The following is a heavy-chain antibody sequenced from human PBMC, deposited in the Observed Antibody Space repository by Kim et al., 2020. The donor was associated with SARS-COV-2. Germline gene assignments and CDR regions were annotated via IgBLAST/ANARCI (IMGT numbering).Heavy chain of an antibody. CDR3: AKDRDSSGWHYYGMDV. J-gene: IGHJ6*02. D-gene: IGHD6-19*01. Sequence: SVKGRFTSSRDNSKNSLYLQMTSLRTEDTALYYCAKDRDSSGWHYYGMDVWGQGTTVTVSS. V-gene: IGHV3-43*01.